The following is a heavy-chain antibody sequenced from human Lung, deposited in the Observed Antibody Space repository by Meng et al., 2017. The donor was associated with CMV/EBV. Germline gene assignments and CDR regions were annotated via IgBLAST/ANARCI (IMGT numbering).Heavy chain of an antibody. D-gene: IGHD3-22*01. V-gene: IGHV1-69*10. CDR2: IIPTLGIA. J-gene: IGHJ6*02. CDR1: GGTFSSYA. Sequence: SXXVSXKASGGTFSSYAISWVRQAPGQGLEWMGGIIPTLGIANYAQKFQGRVTITADKSTGTAYMELSSLRSEDTAVYYCARERADYYDSSGYYYVPYYYYYGMDVWXQGTXVTVSS. CDR3: ARERADYYDSSGYYYVPYYYYYGMDV.